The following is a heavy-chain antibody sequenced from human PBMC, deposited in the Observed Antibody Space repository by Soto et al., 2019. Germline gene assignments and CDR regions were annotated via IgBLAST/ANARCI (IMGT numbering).Heavy chain of an antibody. CDR3: ARDKITGLFDY. V-gene: IGHV4-34*01. Sequence: QVQLQQWGAGLLKPSETLSLTCAVYGGSFSGYYWTWIRQPPGTGLAWIGEINHSGSTNYNPSLKSRVTISVDTSKNQLSLKLTSVTAADTAVYYCARDKITGLFDYWGQGTLVTVSS. CDR2: INHSGST. CDR1: GGSFSGYY. J-gene: IGHJ4*02. D-gene: IGHD2-8*02.